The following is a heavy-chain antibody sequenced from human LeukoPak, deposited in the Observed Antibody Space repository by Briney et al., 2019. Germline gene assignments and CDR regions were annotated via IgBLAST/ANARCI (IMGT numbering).Heavy chain of an antibody. D-gene: IGHD2-2*01. CDR1: GGSISSGDYY. CDR3: ARRFSSVVVPAAHDAFDI. J-gene: IGHJ3*02. V-gene: IGHV4-61*08. CDR2: IYYSGST. Sequence: SETLSLTCTVSGGSISSGDYYWSWIRQPPGKGLEWIGYIYYSGSTNYNPSLKSRVTISVDTSKNQFSLKLSSVTAADTAVYYCARRFSSVVVPAAHDAFDIWGQGTMVTVSS.